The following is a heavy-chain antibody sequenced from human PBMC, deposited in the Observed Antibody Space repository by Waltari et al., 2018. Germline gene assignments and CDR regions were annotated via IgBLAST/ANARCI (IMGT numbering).Heavy chain of an antibody. Sequence: EVQLVESGGGLVQPGGSLRLSCAASGFTFSSYSMNWVRQAPGKGLEWVSYISSSSSTIYYADSVKGRFTISRDNAKNSLYLQMNSLRAEDTAVYYCARDLGPTGYGDYVEGGGYWGQGTLVTVSS. D-gene: IGHD4-17*01. J-gene: IGHJ4*02. V-gene: IGHV3-48*01. CDR1: GFTFSSYS. CDR3: ARDLGPTGYGDYVEGGGY. CDR2: ISSSSSTI.